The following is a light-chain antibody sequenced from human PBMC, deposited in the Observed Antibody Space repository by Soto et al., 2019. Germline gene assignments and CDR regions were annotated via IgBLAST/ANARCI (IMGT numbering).Light chain of an antibody. J-gene: IGKJ1*01. CDR1: QSISSW. CDR3: QQYHSWPPT. Sequence: DIQMTQSPSTLSATVGDRVTITCRASQSISSWLAWYQQKPGKAPKLLIYDASSLESGVPSRFSGSGSGTEFTLTISSLQSEDFAVYYCQQYHSWPPTFAQGTKVDI. V-gene: IGKV1-5*01. CDR2: DAS.